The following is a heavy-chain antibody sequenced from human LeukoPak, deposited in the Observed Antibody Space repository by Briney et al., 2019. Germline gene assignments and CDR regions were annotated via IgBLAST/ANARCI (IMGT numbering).Heavy chain of an antibody. D-gene: IGHD1-26*01. V-gene: IGHV3-48*04. CDR2: ISSSGSTI. CDR3: ARDRFSGSYPLDV. Sequence: GGSLRLSCAASGFTFSSYWMSWVRQAPGKGLEWVSYISSSGSTIYYADSVKGRFTISRDNAKSSLYLQMNSLRAEDTAVYYCARDRFSGSYPLDVWGKGTTVTVSS. J-gene: IGHJ6*04. CDR1: GFTFSSYW.